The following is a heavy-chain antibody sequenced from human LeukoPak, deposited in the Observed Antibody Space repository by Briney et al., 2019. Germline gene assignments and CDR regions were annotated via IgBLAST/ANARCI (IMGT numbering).Heavy chain of an antibody. Sequence: GESLRLSCAASGFMFTHHGMHWVRQAPGKGLEWVANIKQDGSEKYYVDSVKGRFTISRDNAKKSLYLQMNSLKAEDTAVYYCARGGNSNYAADYWGQGTLVTVSS. J-gene: IGHJ4*02. D-gene: IGHD4-11*01. CDR1: GFMFTHHG. CDR2: IKQDGSEK. V-gene: IGHV3-7*01. CDR3: ARGGNSNYAADY.